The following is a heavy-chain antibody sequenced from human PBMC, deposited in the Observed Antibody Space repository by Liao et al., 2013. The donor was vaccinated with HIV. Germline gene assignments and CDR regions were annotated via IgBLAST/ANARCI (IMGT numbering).Heavy chain of an antibody. CDR2: IDHTGTI. Sequence: QVQLQQWGAGLLKPSETLSLTCAVYGDTYSGYYWNWVRHLPGKGLEWIGDIDHTGTIEFNPSLQSRVTISVDTSKRQLSLRLTSVTAADTGLYYCARVGRQRDHGGNSVRIDYWGPGILVTVSS. J-gene: IGHJ4*02. D-gene: IGHD4-23*01. CDR3: ARVGRQRDHGGNSVRIDY. CDR1: GDTYSGYY. V-gene: IGHV4-34*01.